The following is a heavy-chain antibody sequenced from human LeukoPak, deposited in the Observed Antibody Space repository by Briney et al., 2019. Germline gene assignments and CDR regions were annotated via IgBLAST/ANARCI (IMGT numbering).Heavy chain of an antibody. CDR1: GMYW. CDR2: INSDGSWT. J-gene: IGHJ4*02. V-gene: IGHV3-74*01. CDR3: VSFYETY. Sequence: GGSLRLSCAASGMYWMRWVRQAPGKGLVWVSHINSDGSWTRYADSVKGRFTISKDNAKNTVYLQMSNLRVEDTAVYYCVSFYETYWGRGTLVTVSS. D-gene: IGHD2/OR15-2a*01.